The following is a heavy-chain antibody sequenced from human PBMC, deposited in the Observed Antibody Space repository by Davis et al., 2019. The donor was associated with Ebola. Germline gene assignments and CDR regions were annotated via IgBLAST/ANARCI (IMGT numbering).Heavy chain of an antibody. CDR1: GFTFSSYS. D-gene: IGHD6-6*01. V-gene: IGHV3-48*02. CDR2: ISSSSSTI. CDR3: ARDRFAYSSSSGFDY. J-gene: IGHJ4*02. Sequence: GESLKISCAASGFTFSSYSMNWVRQAPGKGLEWFSYISSSSSTIYYADSVKGRFTISRDNAKNSLYLQMNSLRDEDTAVYYCARDRFAYSSSSGFDYWGQGTLVTVSS.